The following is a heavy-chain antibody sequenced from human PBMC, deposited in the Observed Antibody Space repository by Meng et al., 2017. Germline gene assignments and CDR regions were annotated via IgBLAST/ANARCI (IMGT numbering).Heavy chain of an antibody. Sequence: QVQLEESDPGLVKPSGTLSLTCAGSGGSISSSNWWSWVRQPPGKGLEWIGEIYHSGSTNYNPSLKSRVTISVDKSKNQFSLKLSSVTAADTAVYYCARWSIYCSGGSCYSFDYWGQGTLVTVSS. V-gene: IGHV4-4*02. CDR2: IYHSGST. D-gene: IGHD2-15*01. CDR3: ARWSIYCSGGSCYSFDY. J-gene: IGHJ4*02. CDR1: GGSISSSNW.